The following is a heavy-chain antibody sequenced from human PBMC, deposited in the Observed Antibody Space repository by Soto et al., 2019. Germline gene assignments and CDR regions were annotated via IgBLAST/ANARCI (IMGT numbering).Heavy chain of an antibody. V-gene: IGHV3-23*01. CDR3: AKNQGVELVPLATVDWFDP. D-gene: IGHD1-26*01. CDR1: GFIFSSYA. CDR2: ISGNGLDT. J-gene: IGHJ5*02. Sequence: PGGSLRLSCAASGFIFSSYARSWVRQGPGKGLEWVSVISGNGLDTYYADSVKGRFTISRDNSKSTVYLELNNLSAEDTAVYHCAKNQGVELVPLATVDWFDPWGQGSVVTVSS.